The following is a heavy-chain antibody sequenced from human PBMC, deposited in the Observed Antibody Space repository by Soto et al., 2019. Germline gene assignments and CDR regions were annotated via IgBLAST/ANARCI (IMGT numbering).Heavy chain of an antibody. V-gene: IGHV1-69*13. CDR1: GGTFSSYA. J-gene: IGHJ3*02. Sequence: SVKVSCKASGGTFSSYAISWVRQAPGQGLEWMGGIIPIFGTANYAQKFQGRVTITADESTSTAYMELSSLRSEDTAVYYCARRSWRFHDAFDIWGQGTMVTVSS. CDR2: IIPIFGTA. CDR3: ARRSWRFHDAFDI.